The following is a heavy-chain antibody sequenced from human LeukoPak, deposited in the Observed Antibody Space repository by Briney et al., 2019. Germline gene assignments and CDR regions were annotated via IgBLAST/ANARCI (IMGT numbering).Heavy chain of an antibody. V-gene: IGHV4-61*02. D-gene: IGHD2-2*01. CDR2: IYSSGNT. CDR3: ATSRLGGYCSSTSCYLDY. Sequence: SETLSLTCTVSGGSISSSSYYWSWIRQPAGKGLEWIGRIYSSGNTNYNPSLKSRVTISVDTSKNQFSLKLSSVTAADTAVYYCATSRLGGYCSSTSCYLDYWGQGTLVTVSS. CDR1: GGSISSSSYY. J-gene: IGHJ4*02.